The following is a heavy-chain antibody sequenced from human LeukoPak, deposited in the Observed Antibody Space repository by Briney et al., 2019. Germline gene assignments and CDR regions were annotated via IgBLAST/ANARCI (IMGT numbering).Heavy chain of an antibody. CDR1: GITFRSYG. CDR2: ISYDGSHK. CDR3: AKGARGDTVTSIVGLNWFDP. D-gene: IGHD4-17*01. Sequence: GGSLRLSCAASGITFRSYGMHWVRQAPGKGLEWVAVISYDGSHKYYAGSVKGRFSISRDNSKNTLYLQMNSLRADDTAVYYCAKGARGDTVTSIVGLNWFDPWGQGTLVTVSS. V-gene: IGHV3-30*18. J-gene: IGHJ5*02.